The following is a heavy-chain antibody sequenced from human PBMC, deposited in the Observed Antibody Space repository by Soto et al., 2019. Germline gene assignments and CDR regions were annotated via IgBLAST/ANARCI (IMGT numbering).Heavy chain of an antibody. V-gene: IGHV1-18*01. CDR3: ARAMVRGVKYYGMDV. CDR2: ISAYNGNT. Sequence: ASVKVSCKASGYTFTSYGISWVRQAPGQGLEWMGWISAYNGNTNYAQKLQGRVTMTTDTSTSTAYMELRSLRSDDTAVYYCARAMVRGVKYYGMDVWGQGTTVTVSS. CDR1: GYTFTSYG. D-gene: IGHD3-10*01. J-gene: IGHJ6*02.